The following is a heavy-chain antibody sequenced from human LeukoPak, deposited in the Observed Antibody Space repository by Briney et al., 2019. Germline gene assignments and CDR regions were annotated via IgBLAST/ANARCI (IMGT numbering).Heavy chain of an antibody. Sequence: SQTLSLTCAISGDSVSRNSAGWNWIRQSPSRGLEWLGRTYFRSQWYNDYAVSLKGRITITPDTSKNQVSLQLDSVTPEDTAVYYCVRDEQWLVYFHFWGQGTLVTVSS. V-gene: IGHV6-1*01. CDR3: VRDEQWLVYFHF. CDR2: TYFRSQWYN. J-gene: IGHJ4*02. D-gene: IGHD6-19*01. CDR1: GDSVSRNSAG.